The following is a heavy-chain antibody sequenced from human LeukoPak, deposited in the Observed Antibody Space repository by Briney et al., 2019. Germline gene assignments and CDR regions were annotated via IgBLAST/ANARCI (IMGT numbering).Heavy chain of an antibody. Sequence: QPGGSLRLSCAASGFTFSSYGMHWVRQAPGKGLEWVAFIRYDGSNKYYADSVKGRFTISRDNSKNTLYLQMNSLRAEDTAVYYCAKETSILSRMPFVFGAPMDVWGKGTTVTVSS. CDR3: AKETSILSRMPFVFGAPMDV. J-gene: IGHJ6*03. D-gene: IGHD3-3*01. CDR2: IRYDGSNK. V-gene: IGHV3-30*02. CDR1: GFTFSSYG.